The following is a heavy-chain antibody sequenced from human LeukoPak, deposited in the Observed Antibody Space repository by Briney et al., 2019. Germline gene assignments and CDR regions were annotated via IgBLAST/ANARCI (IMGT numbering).Heavy chain of an antibody. J-gene: IGHJ5*02. V-gene: IGHV1-69*05. CDR1: GGTFSSYA. CDR3: TKVGFNA. Sequence: GASVKVSCKASGGTFSSYAISWVRQAPGQGLEWMGGIIPIFGTANYAQKFQGRVTMSRDTSISTAYMELSRLRSDDTAVYYCTKVGFNAWGQGTLVTVSS. CDR2: IIPIFGTA.